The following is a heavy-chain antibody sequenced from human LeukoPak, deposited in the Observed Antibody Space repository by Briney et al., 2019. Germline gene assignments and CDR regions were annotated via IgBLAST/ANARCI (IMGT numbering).Heavy chain of an antibody. CDR2: LDPEAGEM. CDR1: GHTLTELS. CDR3: AKEKQRNFDY. V-gene: IGHV1-24*01. Sequence: ASVKVSCKVSGHTLTELSLHWVRQAPGKGLEWMGGLDPEAGEMIYSQKFQGRVTMTEDTSTDIAYMEMSSLRSEDTAVYYCAKEKQRNFDYWGQGTLVTVSS. J-gene: IGHJ4*02.